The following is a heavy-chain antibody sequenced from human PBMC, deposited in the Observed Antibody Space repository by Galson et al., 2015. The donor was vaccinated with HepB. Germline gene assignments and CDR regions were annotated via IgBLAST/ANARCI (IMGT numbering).Heavy chain of an antibody. CDR1: GFTFRNYA. CDR2: ISDNGGTT. V-gene: IGHV3-23*01. J-gene: IGHJ4*02. Sequence: SLRLSCAASGFTFRNYAMSWVRQAPGEGLEWVSVISDNGGTTYHADSVRGRFTISRDNSTNTLYLQTNSLRAEDTAIYYCTKSGLSGPIPAAIDFWGQGTLVTVSS. CDR3: TKSGLSGPIPAAIDF. D-gene: IGHD2-2*01.